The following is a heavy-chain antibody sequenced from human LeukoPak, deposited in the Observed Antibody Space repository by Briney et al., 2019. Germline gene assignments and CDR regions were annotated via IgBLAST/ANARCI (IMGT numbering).Heavy chain of an antibody. CDR1: GFTFSSYA. Sequence: PGGSLGLSCAASGFTFSSYAMSWVRQAPGKGLEWVSAISGSGGSTFYADSVKGRFTMPRDNSKNTLYLQMNSLRAEDTAVYYCAKEASYCTNGVCYSRIFDTWGQGTLVTVSS. V-gene: IGHV3-23*01. CDR3: AKEASYCTNGVCYSRIFDT. CDR2: ISGSGGST. D-gene: IGHD2-8*01. J-gene: IGHJ5*02.